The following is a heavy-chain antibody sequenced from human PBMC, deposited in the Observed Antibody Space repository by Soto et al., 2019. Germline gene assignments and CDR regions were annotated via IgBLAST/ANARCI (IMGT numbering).Heavy chain of an antibody. CDR3: TTGIGVVIKYYYGMDV. J-gene: IGHJ6*02. Sequence: GGSLRLSCAASGFTFSNAWMNWVRQAPGKGLEWVGRIKSKTDGGTTDYAAPVKGRFTISRDDSKNTQYLQMNSLKTEDTAGYYCTTGIGVVIKYYYGMDVWGQGTTVTVSS. D-gene: IGHD3-3*01. V-gene: IGHV3-15*07. CDR1: GFTFSNAW. CDR2: IKSKTDGGTT.